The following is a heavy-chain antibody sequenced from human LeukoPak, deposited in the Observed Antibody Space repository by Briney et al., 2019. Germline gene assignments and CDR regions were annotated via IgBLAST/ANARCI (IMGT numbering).Heavy chain of an antibody. CDR3: ASGAQEFDY. CDR2: INHSGST. J-gene: IGHJ4*02. CDR1: GGSFSGYY. Sequence: PSETVSLTCADYGGSFSGYYWSWIRQPPGKGLEWIGEINHSGSTNYNPSLKSRVTISVDTSKNQFSLKLSSVTAADTAVYYCASGAQEFDYWGQGTLVTVSS. V-gene: IGHV4-34*01.